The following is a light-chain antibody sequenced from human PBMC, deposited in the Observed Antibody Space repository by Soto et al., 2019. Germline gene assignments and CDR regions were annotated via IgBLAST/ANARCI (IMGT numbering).Light chain of an antibody. CDR2: AAS. V-gene: IGKV1-9*01. CDR1: QGISNS. J-gene: IGKJ3*01. CDR3: QQVNSYPPT. Sequence: DIPLTQSPSFLSASVGDRVTITCRASQGISNSLAWYQQKPGKAPKLLIYAASTLQYGVPSRFSGSGSATEFTLTISSLQPEDFATYYCQQVNSYPPTFGPGTKVDIK.